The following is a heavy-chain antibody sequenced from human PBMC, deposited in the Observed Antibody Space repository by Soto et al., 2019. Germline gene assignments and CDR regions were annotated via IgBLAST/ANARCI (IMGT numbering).Heavy chain of an antibody. J-gene: IGHJ1*01. CDR3: AKDGSHDFWSGYYRAEYFQH. Sequence: EVQLLESGGGLVQPGGSLRLSCAASGFTFSSYAMSWVRQAPGKGLEWVSAISGSGGSTYYADSVKGRFTISRDNSKNQLYLQMNSLRAEDTAVYYCAKDGSHDFWSGYYRAEYFQHWGQGTLVTVSS. D-gene: IGHD3-3*01. CDR1: GFTFSSYA. CDR2: ISGSGGST. V-gene: IGHV3-23*01.